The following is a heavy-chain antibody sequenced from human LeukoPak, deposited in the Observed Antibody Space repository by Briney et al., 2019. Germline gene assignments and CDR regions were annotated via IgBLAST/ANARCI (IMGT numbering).Heavy chain of an antibody. CDR3: ARSPPYCSSTSCYLDY. J-gene: IGHJ4*02. CDR2: IYYSGST. D-gene: IGHD2-2*01. CDR1: GGSISSYY. Sequence: SETLSLTCTVSGGSISSYYWSWIRQPPGKGLEWIGYIYYSGSTNYNPSLKSRVTISVDTSKNQFSLKLSSVTAADTAAYYCARSPPYCSSTSCYLDYWGQGTLVTVSS. V-gene: IGHV4-59*01.